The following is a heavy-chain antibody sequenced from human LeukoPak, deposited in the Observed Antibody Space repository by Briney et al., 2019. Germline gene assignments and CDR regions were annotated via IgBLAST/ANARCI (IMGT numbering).Heavy chain of an antibody. CDR2: FDPEDGET. V-gene: IGHV1-24*01. D-gene: IGHD1-26*01. Sequence: ASVKVPCKVSGYTLSEVSIHWVRQAPGKGFEWMGRFDPEDGETIHSQKFQGRVTTTEDTSGDTAYMELSSLTSGDTAMYYCTTGAVGVYPVYYFHYWGQGTLVTVSS. J-gene: IGHJ4*02. CDR1: GYTLSEVS. CDR3: TTGAVGVYPVYYFHY.